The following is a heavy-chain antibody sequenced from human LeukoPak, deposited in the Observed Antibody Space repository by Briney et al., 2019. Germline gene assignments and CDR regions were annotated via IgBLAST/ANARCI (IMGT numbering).Heavy chain of an antibody. CDR3: ARDRGHIVGATNAFDI. J-gene: IGHJ3*02. D-gene: IGHD1-26*01. CDR1: GFTFSSYS. V-gene: IGHV3-21*01. Sequence: PGGSLRLSCAASGFTFSSYSMNWVRQAPGKGLEWVSSISSSSSYIYYADSVKGRFTISRDNAKNSLYLQMNSLRAEDTAVYYCARDRGHIVGATNAFDIWGQGTMVTVSS. CDR2: ISSSSSYI.